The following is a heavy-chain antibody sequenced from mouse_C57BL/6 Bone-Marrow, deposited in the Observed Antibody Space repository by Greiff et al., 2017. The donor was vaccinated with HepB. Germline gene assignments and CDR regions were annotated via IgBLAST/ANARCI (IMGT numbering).Heavy chain of an antibody. Sequence: VKLQQPGAELVKPGASVKLSCKASGYTFTSYWMHWVKQRPGQGLEWIGMIHPNSGSTNYNEKFKSKATLTVDKSSSTAYMQLSSLTSEDSAVYYCAGGTEGNWYFDVWGTGTTVTVSS. V-gene: IGHV1-64*01. D-gene: IGHD4-1*01. CDR1: GYTFTSYW. CDR3: AGGTEGNWYFDV. J-gene: IGHJ1*03. CDR2: IHPNSGST.